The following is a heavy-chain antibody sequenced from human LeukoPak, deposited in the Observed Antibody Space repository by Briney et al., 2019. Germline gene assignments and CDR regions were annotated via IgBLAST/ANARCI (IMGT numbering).Heavy chain of an antibody. Sequence: ASVKVSCKAYGGTFSSYAISWVRQAPGQGLEWMGWISGHNGNTNYAHKFQGRVSMTTDTPTRTAYMELKSLRSDDTAVYYCVLGDILTGYWAEYFPYWGQGTLVTVSS. D-gene: IGHD3-9*01. V-gene: IGHV1-18*01. CDR1: GGTFSSYA. CDR2: ISGHNGNT. CDR3: VLGDILTGYWAEYFPY. J-gene: IGHJ4*02.